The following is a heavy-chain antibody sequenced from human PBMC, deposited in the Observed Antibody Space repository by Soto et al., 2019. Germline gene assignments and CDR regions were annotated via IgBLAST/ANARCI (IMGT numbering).Heavy chain of an antibody. D-gene: IGHD2-15*01. CDR2: IWYDGSNK. CDR1: GFTFSSYG. J-gene: IGHJ4*02. CDR3: ARDLSDIVVVPGY. V-gene: IGHV3-33*01. Sequence: LRLSCAASGFTFSSYGMHWVRQAPGKGLEWVAVIWYDGSNKYYADSVKGRFTISRDNSKNTLYLQMNSLRAEDTAVYYCARDLSDIVVVPGYWGQGTLVTVSS.